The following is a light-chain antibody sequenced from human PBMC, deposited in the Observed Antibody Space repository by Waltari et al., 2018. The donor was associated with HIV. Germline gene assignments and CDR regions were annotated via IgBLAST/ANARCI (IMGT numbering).Light chain of an antibody. J-gene: IGLJ3*02. CDR2: ANS. CDR3: QSSDIRLHGLWV. CDR1: KSNIGACHD. V-gene: IGLV1-40*01. Sequence: QSLLTQPPSVSATPGQRITISCTGNKSNIGACHDVHWYRQLPGTAPRLLIFANSKRPSGVPDRISGSKSTASASLAITGLQAEDEGYYYCQSSDIRLHGLWVFGGGTKVTVL.